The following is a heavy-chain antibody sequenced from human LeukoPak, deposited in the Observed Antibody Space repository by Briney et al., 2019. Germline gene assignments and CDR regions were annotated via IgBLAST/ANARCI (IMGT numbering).Heavy chain of an antibody. V-gene: IGHV4-34*01. D-gene: IGHD5-18*01. J-gene: IGHJ6*02. CDR1: GGSFSGYY. CDR2: INHSGST. Sequence: SETLSLTCAVYGGSFSGYYWSWIRQPPGEGLEWIGEINHSGSTNYNPSLKSRVTISVDTSKNQFSLKLSSVTAADTAVYYCARFGYPPTFKTYYGLDVWGQGTTVTVSS. CDR3: ARFGYPPTFKTYYGLDV.